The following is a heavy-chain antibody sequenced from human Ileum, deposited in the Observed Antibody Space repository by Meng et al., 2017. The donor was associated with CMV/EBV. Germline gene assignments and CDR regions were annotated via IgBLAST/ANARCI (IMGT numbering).Heavy chain of an antibody. V-gene: IGHV3-7*01. Sequence: GGSLRLSCAASGFTFSNYWMSWVRQAPGKGLEWVASIKQDGSEKYYVDSVKGRFTFSRDNAKNSLHLQMNSLRAEDTAVYYCARVGDFSTTSFNFYYYGMDVWGQGTTVTVSS. J-gene: IGHJ6*02. D-gene: IGHD2-2*01. CDR1: GFTFSNYW. CDR3: ARVGDFSTTSFNFYYYGMDV. CDR2: IKQDGSEK.